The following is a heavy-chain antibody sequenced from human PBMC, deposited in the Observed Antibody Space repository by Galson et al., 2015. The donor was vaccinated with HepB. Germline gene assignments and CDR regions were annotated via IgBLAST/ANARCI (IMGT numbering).Heavy chain of an antibody. V-gene: IGHV4-59*01. CDR1: GGSISNYY. J-gene: IGHJ5*02. CDR3: ARDGRDLGDGVFWFDP. Sequence: ETLSLTCTVSGGSISNYYWSWVRLPPGKGLEWIGYIYYSGTTNYNPSLKSRVTMSLDTSKNQFSLKLSSVTAADTAVYYCARDGRDLGDGVFWFDPWGQGTLVTVSS. D-gene: IGHD4-17*01. CDR2: IYYSGTT.